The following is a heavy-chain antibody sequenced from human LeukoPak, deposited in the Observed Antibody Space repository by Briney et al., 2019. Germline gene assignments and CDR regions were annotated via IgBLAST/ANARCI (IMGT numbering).Heavy chain of an antibody. CDR1: GGTFSSYA. J-gene: IGHJ4*02. CDR2: IIPIFGIA. D-gene: IGHD5-24*01. CDR3: ARDRGDGYIWGRYFDY. V-gene: IGHV1-69*04. Sequence: SVKVSCKASGGTFSSYAISWVRQAPGQGLEWMGRIIPIFGIANYAQKFQGRVTITADKSASTAYMELSSLRSEDTAVYYCARDRGDGYIWGRYFDYWGQGTQVTVSS.